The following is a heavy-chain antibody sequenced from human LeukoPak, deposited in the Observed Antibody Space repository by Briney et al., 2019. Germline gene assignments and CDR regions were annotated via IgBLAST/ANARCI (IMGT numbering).Heavy chain of an antibody. J-gene: IGHJ4*02. V-gene: IGHV3-74*01. D-gene: IGHD1-26*01. Sequence: GGSLRLSCAASGFTFSSYWMHWVRQAPGKGLIWVSRINSDGSSTSYADSVKGRFTIPRDNAKNTLYLQMNSLRAEDTAVYYCARDSWESGLDYFDYWGQGTLVTVSS. CDR3: ARDSWESGLDYFDY. CDR2: INSDGSST. CDR1: GFTFSSYW.